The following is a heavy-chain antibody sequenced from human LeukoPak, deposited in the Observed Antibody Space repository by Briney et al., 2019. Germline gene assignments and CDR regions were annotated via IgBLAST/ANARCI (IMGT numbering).Heavy chain of an antibody. V-gene: IGHV1-46*01. Sequence: ASVTVSCKASGYTFTSYYMHWVRQAPGQGLEWMGIINPSGGSTSYAQKFQGRVTMTRDTSTSTVYLELSSLRSEDTAVYYCARDFRPRLDYSNYGLGYWGQGTRVTGPS. J-gene: IGHJ4*02. D-gene: IGHD4-11*01. CDR2: INPSGGST. CDR1: GYTFTSYY. CDR3: ARDFRPRLDYSNYGLGY.